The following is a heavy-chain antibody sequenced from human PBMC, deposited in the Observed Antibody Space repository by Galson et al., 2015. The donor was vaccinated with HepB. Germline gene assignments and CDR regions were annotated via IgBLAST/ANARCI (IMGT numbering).Heavy chain of an antibody. J-gene: IGHJ6*03. V-gene: IGHV7-4-1*02. Sequence: SVKVSCKASGYTFTSYAMNWVRQAPGQGLEWMGWINTNTGNPTYAQGFTGRFVFSLDTSVSTAYLQISSLKAEDTAVYYCARDRRPLPGPYYYMDVWGKGTTVTVSS. CDR3: ARDRRPLPGPYYYMDV. CDR1: GYTFTSYA. CDR2: INTNTGNP. D-gene: IGHD1-26*01.